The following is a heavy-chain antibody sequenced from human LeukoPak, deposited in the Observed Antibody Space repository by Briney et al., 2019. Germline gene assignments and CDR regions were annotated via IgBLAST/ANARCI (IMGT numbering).Heavy chain of an antibody. Sequence: ASVKVSCKASGYTFTSYGISWVRQAPGQGLEWMGWISAYNGNTNYAQKLQGRVTMTTDTSTSTAYMELRSLRSDDTAVYYCARVGDDYGGYGEFDYWGQGTLVTVSS. D-gene: IGHD4-17*01. CDR1: GYTFTSYG. J-gene: IGHJ4*02. V-gene: IGHV1-18*01. CDR2: ISAYNGNT. CDR3: ARVGDDYGGYGEFDY.